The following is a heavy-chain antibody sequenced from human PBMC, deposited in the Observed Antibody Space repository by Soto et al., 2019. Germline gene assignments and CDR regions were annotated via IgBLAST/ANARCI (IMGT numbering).Heavy chain of an antibody. CDR2: IRNKANNYAT. Sequence: EVQLVESGGGLVQPGGSLRLSCAASGFTFRDHYMDWVRQAPGKGLEWVGRIRNKANNYATEYAASVKDRFTISRDDSKNSLYLQMNSLKTEDTAVYYCARGWDFGELLPGALDYWGQGILVTVSS. V-gene: IGHV3-72*01. CDR1: GFTFRDHY. D-gene: IGHD1-26*01. J-gene: IGHJ4*02. CDR3: ARGWDFGELLPGALDY.